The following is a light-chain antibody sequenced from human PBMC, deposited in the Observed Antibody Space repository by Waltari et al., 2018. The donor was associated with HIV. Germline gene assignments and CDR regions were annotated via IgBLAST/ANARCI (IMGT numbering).Light chain of an antibody. CDR1: QDISSW. CDR2: AAS. Sequence: DIQLTQSPSSVSASVGDTVTVTCRASQDISSWLAWYQQKPGKAPELLIYAASTLQSGVSSRFRGSGSGTNFTLTIHTLQTEDVATYYCQQADSFPLTFGGGTKVEI. CDR3: QQADSFPLT. V-gene: IGKV1-12*01. J-gene: IGKJ4*01.